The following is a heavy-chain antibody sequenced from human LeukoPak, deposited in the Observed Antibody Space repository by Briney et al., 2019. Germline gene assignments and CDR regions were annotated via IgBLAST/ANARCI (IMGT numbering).Heavy chain of an antibody. V-gene: IGHV3-23*01. D-gene: IGHD3-16*02. J-gene: IGHJ3*02. CDR2: IGSVGHST. CDR1: GFRFSDAA. Sequence: GGSLRLSCAASGFRFSDAAMTWVRQAPGKGLEWVSLIGSVGHSTYYGDSVKGRFTISRDNSKNTLSLQMNSLKVEDTAMYYCAKDIELSILGLGTMVTVSS. CDR3: AKDIELSI.